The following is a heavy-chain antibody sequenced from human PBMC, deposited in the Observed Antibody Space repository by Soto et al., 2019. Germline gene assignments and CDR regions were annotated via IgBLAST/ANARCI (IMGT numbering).Heavy chain of an antibody. D-gene: IGHD1-26*01. V-gene: IGHV3-48*01. J-gene: IGHJ4*02. CDR1: GFTFSSYS. CDR3: ESGKEYAEGGY. Sequence: EVQLVESGGGLVQPGGSLRLSCAASGFTFSSYSMNWVRQAPGKGLEWVSYISSSSSTIYYADSVKGRFTISRDNAKNAPHLQMNRLRGEDTAVYYCESGKEYAEGGYWGQGTMVTVSS. CDR2: ISSSSSTI.